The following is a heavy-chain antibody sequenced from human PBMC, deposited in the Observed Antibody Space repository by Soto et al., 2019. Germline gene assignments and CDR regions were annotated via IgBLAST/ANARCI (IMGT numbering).Heavy chain of an antibody. CDR3: ARDEARRELLHYYYGMDV. CDR2: ISYDGSNK. Sequence: QVQLVESGGGVVQPGRSLRLSCAASGFTFSSYAMHWVRQAPGKGLAWVAVISYDGSNKYYADSVKGRFTISRDNSKNPLYLQMHSLRAEDTAVYYCARDEARRELLHYYYGMDVWGQGTTVTVSS. CDR1: GFTFSSYA. J-gene: IGHJ6*02. D-gene: IGHD1-26*01. V-gene: IGHV3-30-3*01.